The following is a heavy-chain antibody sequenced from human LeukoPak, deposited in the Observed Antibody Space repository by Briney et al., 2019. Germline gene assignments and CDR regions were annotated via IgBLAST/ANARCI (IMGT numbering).Heavy chain of an antibody. CDR2: IIPICGTA. Sequence: SVKVSCKASGGIFSSYAISWVRQAPGQGLEWMGGIIPICGTANYAQKFQGRVTITTDESTSTAYMELSSLRSEDTAVYYCARDWKSAFDIWGQGTMVTVSS. CDR1: GGIFSSYA. J-gene: IGHJ3*02. CDR3: ARDWKSAFDI. D-gene: IGHD1-1*01. V-gene: IGHV1-69*05.